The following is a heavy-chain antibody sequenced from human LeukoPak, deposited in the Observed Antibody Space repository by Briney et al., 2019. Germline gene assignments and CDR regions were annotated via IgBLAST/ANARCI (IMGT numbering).Heavy chain of an antibody. D-gene: IGHD3-16*01. Sequence: PGGSLRLSCAASGFTFSSYAMHWVRQAPGKGLEYVSAISSNGGSTYYADSVKGRFTISRDNAKNSLYLQMNSLRAEDTALYYCARSGPITDAFDIWGQGTMVTVSS. CDR3: ARSGPITDAFDI. J-gene: IGHJ3*02. V-gene: IGHV3-64*02. CDR1: GFTFSSYA. CDR2: ISSNGGST.